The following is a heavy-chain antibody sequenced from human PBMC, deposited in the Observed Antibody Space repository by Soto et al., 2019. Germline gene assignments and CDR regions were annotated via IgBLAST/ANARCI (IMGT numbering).Heavy chain of an antibody. CDR3: ARGRYGDY. Sequence: QVHLVQSGAEVKKPGASVKVSCKASGYTFTSYGITWVRQAPGQGLEWMGWISAHNGKTDYAHKLQGRVIVTRDTSTSTAYMELRSLRSDDTAVYYCARGRYGDYWGQGALVTVSS. CDR1: GYTFTSYG. J-gene: IGHJ4*02. CDR2: ISAHNGKT. D-gene: IGHD1-1*01. V-gene: IGHV1-18*01.